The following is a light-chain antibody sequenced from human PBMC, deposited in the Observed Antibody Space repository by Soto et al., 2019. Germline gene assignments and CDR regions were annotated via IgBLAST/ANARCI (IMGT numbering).Light chain of an antibody. Sequence: QSALTQPASVSGSPGQSITISCTGTSSDVGGYNYVSWYQHHPDKAPKLMIYDVSNRPSGVSNRFSGSKSGNTASLTISGLQAEDGADYYCSSYTSSSTLYVVFGGGTKLTVL. V-gene: IGLV2-14*03. CDR1: SSDVGGYNY. CDR2: DVS. J-gene: IGLJ2*01. CDR3: SSYTSSSTLYVV.